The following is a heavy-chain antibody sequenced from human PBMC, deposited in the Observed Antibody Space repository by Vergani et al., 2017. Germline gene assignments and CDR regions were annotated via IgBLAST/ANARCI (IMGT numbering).Heavy chain of an antibody. D-gene: IGHD2-21*01. Sequence: EVQLVESGGGLVKPGGSLRLSCAASGFTSSNAWMSWVRQAPGKGLEWVGRIKSKTEGGTTDYAAPVKGRFTISRDDSKNTLYLQMNSLKPEDTAVYYCLSIDFPDYFDYWGQGTLVTVSS. CDR3: LSIDFPDYFDY. J-gene: IGHJ4*02. V-gene: IGHV3-15*01. CDR1: GFTSSNAW. CDR2: IKSKTEGGTT.